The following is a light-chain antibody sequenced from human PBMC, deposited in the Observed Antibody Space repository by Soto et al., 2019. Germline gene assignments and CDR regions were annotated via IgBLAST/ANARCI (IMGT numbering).Light chain of an antibody. CDR3: AAWDDNLNGPL. J-gene: IGLJ3*02. V-gene: IGLV1-44*01. Sequence: QSVLTQPPSLSVTPEQRVTISCSGSNSNIGRYSVNWYQHFPGTAPKILIYSDDERPSGVPDRFSGSKSGTSASLAISGLQSEDEAEYYCAAWDDNLNGPLFGGGTKVTVL. CDR2: SDD. CDR1: NSNIGRYS.